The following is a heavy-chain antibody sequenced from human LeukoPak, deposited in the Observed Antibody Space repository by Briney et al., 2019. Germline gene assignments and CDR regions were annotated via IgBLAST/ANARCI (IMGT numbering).Heavy chain of an antibody. CDR3: ARGVVATGYYFDY. D-gene: IGHD2-21*01. Sequence: PGRSLRLSCAASGFTSSDYGMHWVRQAPGKGLEWVAVIWYDGSYQFYADSVKGRFTISRDNSKSTLYLEMNSPRAEDTAVYYCARGVVATGYYFDYWGQGTLVTVSS. CDR1: GFTSSDYG. CDR2: IWYDGSYQ. V-gene: IGHV3-33*01. J-gene: IGHJ4*02.